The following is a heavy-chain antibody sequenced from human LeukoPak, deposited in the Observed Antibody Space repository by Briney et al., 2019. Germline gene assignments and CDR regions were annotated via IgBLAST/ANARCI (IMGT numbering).Heavy chain of an antibody. D-gene: IGHD2-21*02. CDR3: AKDNTGPYCGGDCYSGSPY. Sequence: GGSLRLSCAASGFTFSGSTIHWVRQASGKGLEWVGRMRSKANSFVTTYAASVQGRFTISRDDSKNTAYLQMNSLRAEDTAVYYCAKDNTGPYCGGDCYSGSPYWGQGTLVTVSS. CDR1: GFTFSGST. J-gene: IGHJ4*02. CDR2: MRSKANSFVT. V-gene: IGHV3-73*01.